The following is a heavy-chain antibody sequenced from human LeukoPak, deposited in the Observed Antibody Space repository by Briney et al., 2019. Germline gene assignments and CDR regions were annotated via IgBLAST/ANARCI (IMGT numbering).Heavy chain of an antibody. CDR1: GGSISSYY. V-gene: IGHV4-59*08. CDR3: ARGSGYSGYDPRYFDY. CDR2: IYYSGST. J-gene: IGHJ4*02. D-gene: IGHD5-12*01. Sequence: SETLSLTCTVSGGSISSYYWSWIRQPPGKGLEWIGYIYYSGSTNYNPSLKSRVTISVDTSKNQFSLKLSSVTAADTAVYYCARGSGYSGYDPRYFDYWGQGTLVTVSS.